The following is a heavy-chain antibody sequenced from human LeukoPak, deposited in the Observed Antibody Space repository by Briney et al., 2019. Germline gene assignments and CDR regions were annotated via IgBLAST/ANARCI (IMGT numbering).Heavy chain of an antibody. CDR1: GGSISSYY. CDR3: AVIDSSGYRDY. J-gene: IGHJ4*02. D-gene: IGHD3-22*01. CDR2: IYYSGST. Sequence: SETLSLTCTVSGGSISSYYWSWIRQPPGKGLEWIGYIYYSGSTNYNPSLKSRVTISVDTSKNQFSLKLSSVTAADTAVYYCAVIDSSGYRDYWGQGTLVTVSS. V-gene: IGHV4-59*12.